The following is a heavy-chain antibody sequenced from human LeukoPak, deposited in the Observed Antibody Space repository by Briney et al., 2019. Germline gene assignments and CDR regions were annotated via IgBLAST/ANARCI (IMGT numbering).Heavy chain of an antibody. CDR1: GFTFSSYA. Sequence: GGSLRLSCAASGFTFSSYAMNWVRQAPGKGLEWVSAISASGGSTYYFVKGRFTISRDNSKNTLYLQMNSLRAEDTAVYYCAKGYCSSTNCKESFFDYWGQGTLVTVSS. D-gene: IGHD2-2*01. CDR2: ISASGGST. CDR3: AKGYCSSTNCKESFFDY. J-gene: IGHJ4*02. V-gene: IGHV3-23*01.